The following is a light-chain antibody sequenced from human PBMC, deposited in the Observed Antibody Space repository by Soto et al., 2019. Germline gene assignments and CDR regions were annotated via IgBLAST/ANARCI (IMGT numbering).Light chain of an antibody. CDR3: QQRSNWPRT. CDR2: DAS. V-gene: IGKV3-11*01. Sequence: ILLTQSPGTLSLSPWEIATLSCRASQSVDKYLAWYQQKPGQAPRLLIYDASNRATGIPARFSGSGSGTDFTLTISSLEPEDFAVYYCQQRSNWPRTFGQGRRLEIK. J-gene: IGKJ5*01. CDR1: QSVDKY.